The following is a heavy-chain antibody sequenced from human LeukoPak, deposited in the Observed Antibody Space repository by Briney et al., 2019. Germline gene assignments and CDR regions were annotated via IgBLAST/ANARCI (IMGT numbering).Heavy chain of an antibody. V-gene: IGHV3-23*01. D-gene: IGHD3-9*01. CDR1: GFTFSSYA. CDR3: AKDVGYYDILTGYYGHFDY. J-gene: IGHJ4*02. CDR2: ISGSGGST. Sequence: GGSLRLSCAASGFTFSSYAMSWVRQAPGKGLEWVSAISGSGGSTYYADSVKGRFTISRDNSKSTLYLQMNSLRAEDTAVYYCAKDVGYYDILTGYYGHFDYWGQGTLVTVSS.